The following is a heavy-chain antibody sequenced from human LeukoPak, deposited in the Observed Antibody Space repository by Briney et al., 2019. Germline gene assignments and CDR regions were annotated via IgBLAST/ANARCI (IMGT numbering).Heavy chain of an antibody. J-gene: IGHJ4*02. CDR3: ARDLAYSRLDY. D-gene: IGHD5-18*01. CDR2: INPDGNKK. CDR1: GFTFRNYG. V-gene: IGHV3-7*01. Sequence: GRSLRLSCAASGFTFRNYGMHWVRQAPGKGLEWVASINPDGNKKYSADSVKGRFTISRDNAENSLYLQMNSLRVEDTAFYYCARDLAYSRLDYWGQGMLVTVSS.